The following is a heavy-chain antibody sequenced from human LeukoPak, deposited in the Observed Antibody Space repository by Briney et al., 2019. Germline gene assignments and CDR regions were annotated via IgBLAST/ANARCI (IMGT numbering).Heavy chain of an antibody. J-gene: IGHJ5*02. Sequence: SSETLSLTCTVSGGSISSYYWSWIRQPAGKGLEWIGRIYTSGSTNYNPSLKSRVTMSVDTSKNQFSLQLSSVTAADTAVYYCASTNYDFWSGYWFDPWGQGTLVTVSS. CDR3: ASTNYDFWSGYWFDP. CDR1: GGSISSYY. D-gene: IGHD3-3*01. CDR2: IYTSGST. V-gene: IGHV4-4*07.